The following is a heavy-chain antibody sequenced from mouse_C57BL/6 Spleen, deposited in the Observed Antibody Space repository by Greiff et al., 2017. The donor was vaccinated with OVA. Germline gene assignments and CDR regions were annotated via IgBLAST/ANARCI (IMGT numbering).Heavy chain of an antibody. CDR2: INPNNGGT. CDR3: GRRGYGSFYAMDY. D-gene: IGHD1-1*01. CDR1: GYTFTDYY. Sequence: VQLKESGPELVKPGASVKISCKASGYTFTDYYMNWVKQSHGKSLEWIGDINPNNGGTSYNQKFKGKATLTVDKSSSTAYMELRSLTSEDSAVYYCGRRGYGSFYAMDYWGQGTSVTVSS. V-gene: IGHV1-26*01. J-gene: IGHJ4*01.